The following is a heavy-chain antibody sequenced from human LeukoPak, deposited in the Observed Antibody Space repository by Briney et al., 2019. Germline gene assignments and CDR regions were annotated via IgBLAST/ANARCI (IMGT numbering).Heavy chain of an antibody. J-gene: IGHJ4*02. CDR2: IMKDGSAS. Sequence: PGGSLRLSCAASGFTFSDYYMSWIRQAPGKALEWVANIMKDGSASNYVDSVKGRFTISRDNAKNSLYLQMNSLRAEDTAVYYCARDLDYYVMDSWGQGTLVTASS. CDR1: GFTFSDYY. V-gene: IGHV3-7*01. D-gene: IGHD3-22*01. CDR3: ARDLDYYVMDS.